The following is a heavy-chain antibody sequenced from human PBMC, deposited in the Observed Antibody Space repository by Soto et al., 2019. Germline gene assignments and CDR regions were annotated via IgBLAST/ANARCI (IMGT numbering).Heavy chain of an antibody. CDR2: ISYDGSYK. CDR1: GFTFNSHT. Sequence: GVSLRLSCTASGFTFNSHTMHWVRQAPGEGLEWVAVISYDGSYKFHADSVKGRFTISRGNSKSTLYLQMNRLTAADTAIYYRERDGLTEFGMIQPWDVDVWGQGTTVTGS. D-gene: IGHD3-10*01. V-gene: IGHV3-30-3*01. J-gene: IGHJ6*02. CDR3: ERDGLTEFGMIQPWDVDV.